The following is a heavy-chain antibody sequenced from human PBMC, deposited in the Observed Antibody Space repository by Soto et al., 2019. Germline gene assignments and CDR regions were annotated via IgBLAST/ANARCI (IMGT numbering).Heavy chain of an antibody. CDR2: INPSGGST. CDR3: ARDQPVLRFLEWLNFDY. Sequence: ASVQGSCKASGYTFTSYYMHWVRQAPGQGLEWMGIINPSGGSTSYAQKFQGRVTMTRDTSTSTVYMELSSLRSEDTAVYYCARDQPVLRFLEWLNFDYWGQGTLVTVS. J-gene: IGHJ4*02. D-gene: IGHD3-3*01. CDR1: GYTFTSYY. V-gene: IGHV1-46*01.